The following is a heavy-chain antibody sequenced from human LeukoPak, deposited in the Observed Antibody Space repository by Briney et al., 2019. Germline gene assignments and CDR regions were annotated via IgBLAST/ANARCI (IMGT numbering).Heavy chain of an antibody. V-gene: IGHV4-39*01. CDR2: IYFSGST. J-gene: IGHJ5*02. D-gene: IGHD3-10*01. CDR3: AKYGSGSYYWFDP. Sequence: SETLSLTCTVSGDSITSSSYYWAWIRQPPGKGLEWIGSIYFSGSTYYNPSLKSLVTISVDTSKNQLALKLSSVTAADTAVYYCAKYGSGSYYWFDPWGQGILVTVSS. CDR1: GDSITSSSYY.